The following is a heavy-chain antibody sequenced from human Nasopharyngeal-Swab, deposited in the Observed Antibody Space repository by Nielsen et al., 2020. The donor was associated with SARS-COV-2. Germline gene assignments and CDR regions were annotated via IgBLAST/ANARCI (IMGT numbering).Heavy chain of an antibody. J-gene: IGHJ5*02. D-gene: IGHD3-22*01. CDR3: ARNSGYYLGENL. CDR2: IDPSDSYT. CDR1: GYTFGNHW. Sequence: GESLKISCKGYGYTFGNHWISWVRQMPGKGLEWMGRIDPSDSYTKYSPSFQGHVTISADKSISTAYLQWSSLKASDTGTYYCARNSGYYLGENLWGQGTLVTVSS. V-gene: IGHV5-10-1*01.